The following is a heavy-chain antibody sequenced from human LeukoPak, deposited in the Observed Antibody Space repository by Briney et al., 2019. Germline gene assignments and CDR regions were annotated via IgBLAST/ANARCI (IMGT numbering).Heavy chain of an antibody. CDR2: ISSRSSAI. CDR1: GFTFSSYS. Sequence: LAGGSLRLSCAASGFTFSSYSMNWVRQAPGKGLEWVSYISSRSSAIYYADSVKGRFTISRDNAKNSLYLQMNSLRAEDTAVYYCARDEGVSSWYYFDYWGQGTLVTAPS. V-gene: IGHV3-48*01. CDR3: ARDEGVSSWYYFDY. D-gene: IGHD6-13*01. J-gene: IGHJ4*02.